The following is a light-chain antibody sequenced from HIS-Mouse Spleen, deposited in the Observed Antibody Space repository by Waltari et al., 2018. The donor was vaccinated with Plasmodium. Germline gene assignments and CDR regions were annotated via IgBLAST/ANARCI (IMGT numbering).Light chain of an antibody. CDR2: WAS. Sequence: DIVMTQSPDSLAVSLGEGATNNCKSSQSVLYSSNNKNYLAWYQQKPGQPPKLLIYWASTRESGVPDRFSGSGSGTDFTLTISSLQAEDVAVYYCQQYYSTPYTFGQGTKLEIK. CDR3: QQYYSTPYT. J-gene: IGKJ2*01. CDR1: QSVLYSSNNKNY. V-gene: IGKV4-1*01.